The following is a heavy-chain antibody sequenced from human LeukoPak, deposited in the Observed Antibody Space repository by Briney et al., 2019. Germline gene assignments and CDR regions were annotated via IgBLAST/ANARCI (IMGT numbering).Heavy chain of an antibody. CDR1: VDSVSSNSVT. Sequence: SQTLSLTCAISVDSVSSNSVTWNWIRQSPSRGLEWLGRTYYRSTWYNDYAVSVRGRITVNPNTSKNQFSLHLNSVTPEDTAVYYCARRLTQYDCFDPWGQGILVTVSS. CDR3: ARRLTQYDCFDP. D-gene: IGHD2-2*01. J-gene: IGHJ5*02. V-gene: IGHV6-1*01. CDR2: TYYRSTWYN.